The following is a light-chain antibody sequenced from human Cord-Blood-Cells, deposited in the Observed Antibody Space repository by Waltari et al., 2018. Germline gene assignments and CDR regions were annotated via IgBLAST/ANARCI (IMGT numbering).Light chain of an antibody. Sequence: QPALTQPASASGSPGHSSTISLTVTSSPDGGYNYVSWYQQHPGKAPKLMIYDVSNRPSGVSNRFSGSKSGNTASLTISGLQAEDEADYYCSSYTSSSTWVFGGGTKLTVL. CDR3: SSYTSSSTWV. V-gene: IGLV2-14*01. CDR2: DVS. J-gene: IGLJ3*02. CDR1: SSPDGGYNY.